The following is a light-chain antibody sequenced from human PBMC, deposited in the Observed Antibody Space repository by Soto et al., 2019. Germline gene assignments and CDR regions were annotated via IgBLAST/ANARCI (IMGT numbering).Light chain of an antibody. CDR3: CSYAGSYTYV. Sequence: QAVVTQPRSVAGAPGQSVTISCTGTHRVVGGYNYVSWYQQHPGKAPKFMIYDVSKRPSGVPDRFSGSKSGNTASLTISGLQAEDDADYYCCSYAGSYTYVFGTGTKVTVL. CDR2: DVS. V-gene: IGLV2-11*01. J-gene: IGLJ1*01. CDR1: HRVVGGYNY.